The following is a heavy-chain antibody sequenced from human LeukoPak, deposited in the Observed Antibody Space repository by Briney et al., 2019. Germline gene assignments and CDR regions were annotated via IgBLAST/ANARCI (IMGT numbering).Heavy chain of an antibody. CDR1: GFTFSSYW. V-gene: IGHV3-53*01. D-gene: IGHD3-3*01. CDR3: ARVSGYYDFWSGYSFDY. CDR2: IYSGGST. Sequence: PGGSLRLSCAVSGFTFSSYWMTWVRQAPGKGLEWVSVIYSGGSTSYADSVKGRFTISRDNSKNTLYLQMSSLRAEDTAVYYCARVSGYYDFWSGYSFDYWGQGTLVTVSS. J-gene: IGHJ4*02.